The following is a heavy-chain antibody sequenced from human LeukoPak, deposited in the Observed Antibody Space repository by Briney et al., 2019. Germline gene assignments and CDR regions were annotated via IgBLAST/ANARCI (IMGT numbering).Heavy chain of an antibody. CDR2: ISESGGST. CDR1: GFTFDNYG. J-gene: IGHJ5*02. V-gene: IGHV3-23*01. D-gene: IGHD1-26*01. CDR3: AKDLRPNNDYYLGRFDT. Sequence: PGGSLRLSCAASGFTFDNYGINWVRQAPGKGLDWVSGISESGGSTFYADSVKGRFTVSRDNAKNTLNLQMTSLRADDTAVYFCAKDLRPNNDYYLGRFDTWGQGTLVTVSS.